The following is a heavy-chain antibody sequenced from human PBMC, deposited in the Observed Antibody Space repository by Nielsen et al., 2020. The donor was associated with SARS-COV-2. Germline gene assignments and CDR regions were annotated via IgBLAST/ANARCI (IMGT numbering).Heavy chain of an antibody. D-gene: IGHD3-22*01. CDR3: ARTTYYYDSSGLASFDY. Sequence: ASVKVSCKASGYTFTSYYMHWVRQAPGQGLEWMGWISAYNGNTNYAQKLQGRVTMTTDTSTSTAYMELRSLRSDDTAVYYCARTTYYYDSSGLASFDYWGQGTLVTVSS. V-gene: IGHV1-18*04. CDR2: ISAYNGNT. CDR1: GYTFTSYY. J-gene: IGHJ4*02.